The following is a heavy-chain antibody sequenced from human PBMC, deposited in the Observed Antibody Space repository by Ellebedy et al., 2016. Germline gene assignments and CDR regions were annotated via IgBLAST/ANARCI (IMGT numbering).Heavy chain of an antibody. V-gene: IGHV3-66*02. CDR1: GFSVISNY. J-gene: IGHJ4*02. Sequence: GESLKISCATSGFSVISNYMSWVRQAPGKGLEWVSFIHSDGSTHYADSVKGRFTISRDNSKNTLYLQMNSLRAEDTAVYYCARGSGWYGNDYWGQGTLVTVSS. CDR2: IHSDGST. D-gene: IGHD6-19*01. CDR3: ARGSGWYGNDY.